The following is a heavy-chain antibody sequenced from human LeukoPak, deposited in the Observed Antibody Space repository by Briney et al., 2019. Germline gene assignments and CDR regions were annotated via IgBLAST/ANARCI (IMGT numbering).Heavy chain of an antibody. V-gene: IGHV4-30-4*01. Sequence: SETLSLTCTVSGGSISSGDYYWSWIRQPPGKGLEWIGYIYYSGSTYYNPSLKSRVTISVDTSKNQFSLKLSSVTAADTAVYYCARVPRGRYYGSGAFSYYFDYWGQGTLVTVSS. CDR1: GGSISSGDYY. CDR2: IYYSGST. D-gene: IGHD3-10*01. J-gene: IGHJ4*02. CDR3: ARVPRGRYYGSGAFSYYFDY.